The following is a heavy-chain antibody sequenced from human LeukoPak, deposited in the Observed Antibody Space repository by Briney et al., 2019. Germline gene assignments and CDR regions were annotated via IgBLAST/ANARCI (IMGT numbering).Heavy chain of an antibody. CDR3: ARRPGGSLGYGSGDPFDY. CDR1: GYSSTTYW. D-gene: IGHD3-10*01. J-gene: IGHJ4*02. Sequence: GESLKISCKGSGYSSTTYWIGWVRQMPGKGLEWMGIIYPGDSDTTYSPSFQGQVTISADKSISTAYLQWSSLKASDTAMYYCARRPGGSLGYGSGDPFDYWGQGTLVTVSS. V-gene: IGHV5-51*01. CDR2: IYPGDSDT.